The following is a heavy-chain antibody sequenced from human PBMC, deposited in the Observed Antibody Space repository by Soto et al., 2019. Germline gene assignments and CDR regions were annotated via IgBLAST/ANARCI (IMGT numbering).Heavy chain of an antibody. CDR2: ISGSGFKK. Sequence: GGSLRLSCAASGFIFENFGMSWVRQAPGKGLEWISSISGSGFKKYCADSVKGRFTISRDNSKSTVYLELNNLSAEDTAVYHCAKNQGVELVPLATVDWFNPWGQGSVVTVSS. V-gene: IGHV3-23*01. CDR1: GFIFENFG. J-gene: IGHJ5*02. CDR3: AKNQGVELVPLATVDWFNP. D-gene: IGHD1-26*01.